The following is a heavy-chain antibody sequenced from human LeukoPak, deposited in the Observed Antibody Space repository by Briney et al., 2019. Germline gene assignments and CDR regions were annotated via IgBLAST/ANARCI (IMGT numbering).Heavy chain of an antibody. CDR3: ARGGAGPLRD. J-gene: IGHJ4*02. CDR2: ISNSGSP. CDR1: SASVSSYY. Sequence: SETLSLTCTVSSASVSSYYWSWVRQPPGGGLEWIGYISNSGSPSYNPSFKSRVTFSADTSKNHLSLKLNSVTPADTAVYFCARGGAGPLRDWGQGTLVTVSS. D-gene: IGHD3-16*01. V-gene: IGHV4-59*02.